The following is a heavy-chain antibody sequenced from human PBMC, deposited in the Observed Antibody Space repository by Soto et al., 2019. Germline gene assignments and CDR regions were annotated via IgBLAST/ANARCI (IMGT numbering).Heavy chain of an antibody. J-gene: IGHJ4*02. CDR1: GGSISSYY. V-gene: IGHV4-59*01. CDR2: IYYSGST. CDR3: ATYSVAGTLDY. Sequence: SETLSLTCTVSGGSISSYYWSWIRQPPGKGLEWIGYIYYSGSTDYNPSLKSRVTISVDTSKNQFSLKLSSVTAADTAVYYCATYSVAGTLDYWGQGTLVTVSS. D-gene: IGHD6-19*01.